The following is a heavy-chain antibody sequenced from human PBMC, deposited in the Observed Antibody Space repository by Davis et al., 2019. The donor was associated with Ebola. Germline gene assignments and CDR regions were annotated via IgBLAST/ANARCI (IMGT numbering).Heavy chain of an antibody. CDR1: GYTFTNYG. CDR3: AREGGYCSGGSCYFSGWFDP. D-gene: IGHD2-15*01. CDR2: ISAYNGNT. J-gene: IGHJ5*02. V-gene: IGHV1-18*04. Sequence: ASVKVSCKASGYTFTNYGITWVRQAPGQGLEWMGWISAYNGNTNYAQKLQGRVTMTTDTSTSTAYMELRSLRSDDTAVYYCAREGGYCSGGSCYFSGWFDPWGQGTLVTVSS.